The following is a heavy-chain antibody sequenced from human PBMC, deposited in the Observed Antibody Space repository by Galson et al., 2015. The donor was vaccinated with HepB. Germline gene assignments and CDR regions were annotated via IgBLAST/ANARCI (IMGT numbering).Heavy chain of an antibody. J-gene: IGHJ4*02. D-gene: IGHD4-17*01. CDR3: AKQAGNLIRSWHFDY. CDR1: GFTFSAFA. Sequence: SLRLSCAASGFTFSAFAMSWVRQAPGKGLEWVSGVEKDSSGTYYADSVKGRFTISRDNSKSTLYLQVNSLRAEDTAVYYCAKQAGNLIRSWHFDYWGQGSLVIVSS. V-gene: IGHV3-23*03. CDR2: VEKDSSGT.